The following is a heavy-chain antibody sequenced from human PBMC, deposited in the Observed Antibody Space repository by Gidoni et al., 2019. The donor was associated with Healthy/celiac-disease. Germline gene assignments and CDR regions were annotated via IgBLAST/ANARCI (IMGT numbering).Heavy chain of an antibody. CDR3: ARARRVADV. J-gene: IGHJ6*02. Sequence: QVQLQQWGAGLLKPSETLSFTCAVHGGSFSGYYWSWIRQPPGKGLEWIGEINHSGSTNYNPSLKSRVTISVDTSKNQFSLKLSSVTAADTAVYYCARARRVADVWGQGTTVTVSS. V-gene: IGHV4-34*01. D-gene: IGHD2-15*01. CDR2: INHSGST. CDR1: GGSFSGYY.